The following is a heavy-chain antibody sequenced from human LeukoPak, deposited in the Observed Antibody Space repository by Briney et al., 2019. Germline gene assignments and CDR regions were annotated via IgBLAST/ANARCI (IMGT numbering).Heavy chain of an antibody. V-gene: IGHV4-4*07. CDR1: GGPIYSYY. CDR3: ARMKFYDSTGYSPGHYMDV. Sequence: SETLSLTCTVSGGPIYSYYWSWIRQTAGKGLEWIGRLYPGVSTDYNPSLKSRVTMSVDTSRNQFALELNTVTAADTAVYYCARMKFYDSTGYSPGHYMDVWGKGTTVTVCS. D-gene: IGHD3-22*01. CDR2: LYPGVST. J-gene: IGHJ6*03.